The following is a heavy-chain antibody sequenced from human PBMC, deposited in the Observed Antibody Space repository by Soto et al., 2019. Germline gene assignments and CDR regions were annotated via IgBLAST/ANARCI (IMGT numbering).Heavy chain of an antibody. J-gene: IGHJ3*02. CDR3: PRDVSPGSIRWYFYAFDI. CDR2: IQGDGSNT. D-gene: IGHD3-10*01. CDR1: GFTFRNYW. Sequence: QLVASGGGLVQPGGSLILSCAASGFTFRNYWLTCVLQAPGKGLEWVADIQGDGSNTSYLDSVRGRFTVSRHNAKDSLYLQMNSLRAEDTALDYCPRDVSPGSIRWYFYAFDIWGQGTMVTVSS. V-gene: IGHV3-7*05.